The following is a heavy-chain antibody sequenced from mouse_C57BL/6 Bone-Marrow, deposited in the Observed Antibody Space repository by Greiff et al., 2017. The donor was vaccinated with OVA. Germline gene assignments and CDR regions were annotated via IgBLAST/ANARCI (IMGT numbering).Heavy chain of an antibody. CDR2: IFPVSGST. Sequence: QVQLKQSGPELVRPGASVKISCKAPGYTFTSHWMQWVRQRPGQGLEWIGEIFPVSGSTYYNEKFKGKATLTVDTSSSTAYMQLSSLTSEDAAVYFCASVYYDYDGGAYWGQGTLVTVSA. CDR1: GYTFTSHW. D-gene: IGHD2-4*01. V-gene: IGHV1-56*01. CDR3: ASVYYDYDGGAY. J-gene: IGHJ3*01.